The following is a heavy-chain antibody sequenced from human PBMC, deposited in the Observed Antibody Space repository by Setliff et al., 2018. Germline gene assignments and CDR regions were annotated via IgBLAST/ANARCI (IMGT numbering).Heavy chain of an antibody. Sequence: PSETLSLTCVVYGGSFSDYYWSWIRQPPGKGLEWIGEINHSGSTNDNPSLKSRVTTSVDTSKNQFSLRLRSVTAADTAVYYCVRRVRGVDDAFDIWGQGTMVTVSS. CDR2: INHSGST. CDR3: VRRVRGVDDAFDI. J-gene: IGHJ3*02. D-gene: IGHD3-10*01. V-gene: IGHV4-34*01. CDR1: GGSFSDYY.